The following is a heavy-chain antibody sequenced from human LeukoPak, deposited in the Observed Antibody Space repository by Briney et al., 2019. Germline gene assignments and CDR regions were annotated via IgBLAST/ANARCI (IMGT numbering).Heavy chain of an antibody. CDR1: GFTFSSYG. J-gene: IGHJ4*02. Sequence: GGSLRLSCAASGFTFSSYGMHWVRQAPGKGLEWVAVISYDGSNKYYADSVKGRFTISRDNSKNTLYLQMNSLRAEDTAVYYCAKGEDGYNYDYWGQGTLVTVSS. CDR2: ISYDGSNK. D-gene: IGHD5-24*01. V-gene: IGHV3-30*18. CDR3: AKGEDGYNYDY.